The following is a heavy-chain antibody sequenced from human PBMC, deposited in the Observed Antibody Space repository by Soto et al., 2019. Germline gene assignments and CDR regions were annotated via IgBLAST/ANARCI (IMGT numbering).Heavy chain of an antibody. CDR2: IKSKTDGGTT. D-gene: IGHD3-22*01. V-gene: IGHV3-15*07. CDR1: GFTFSNAW. CDR3: TTDVGYYDSSGYPTFYFDY. J-gene: IGHJ4*02. Sequence: EVQLLESGGGLVQPGGSLRVSCAASGFTFSNAWMNWVRQAPGKGLEWVGRIKSKTDGGTTDYAAPVKGRFTISRDDSKNTLYLQMNSLKTEDTAVYYCTTDVGYYDSSGYPTFYFDYWGQGTLVTVSS.